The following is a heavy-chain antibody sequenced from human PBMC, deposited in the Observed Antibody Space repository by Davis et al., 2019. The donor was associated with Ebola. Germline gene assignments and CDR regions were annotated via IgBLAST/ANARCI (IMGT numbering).Heavy chain of an antibody. CDR3: AREPLESLYYYGMDV. CDR1: GFTFSSSW. Sequence: GGSLRLSCAASGFTFSSSWMTWVRQAPGKGLEWVSAISGSGGSTYYADSVKGRFTISRDNSKKTLYLQMNSLRAEDTAVYYCAREPLESLYYYGMDVWGKGTTVTVSS. J-gene: IGHJ6*04. D-gene: IGHD3-3*01. V-gene: IGHV3-23*01. CDR2: ISGSGGST.